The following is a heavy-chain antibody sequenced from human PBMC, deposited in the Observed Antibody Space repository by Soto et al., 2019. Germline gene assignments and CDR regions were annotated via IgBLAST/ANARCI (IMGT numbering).Heavy chain of an antibody. CDR2: IVVGSGNT. Sequence: ASVKVSCKASGFTFTSSAMQWVRQARGQRLEWIGWIVVGSGNTNYAQKFQERVTITRDMSTSTAYMELSSLRSEDTAVYYCAAGPKTMVRYYYYYYMDVWGKGTTVTVSS. V-gene: IGHV1-58*02. J-gene: IGHJ6*03. D-gene: IGHD3-10*01. CDR3: AAGPKTMVRYYYYYYMDV. CDR1: GFTFTSSA.